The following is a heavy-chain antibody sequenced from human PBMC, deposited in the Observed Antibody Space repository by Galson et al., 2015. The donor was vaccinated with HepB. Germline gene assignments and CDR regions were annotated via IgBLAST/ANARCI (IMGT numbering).Heavy chain of an antibody. CDR1: GFTFSSYS. J-gene: IGHJ4*02. D-gene: IGHD3-10*01. Sequence: SLRLSCAASGFTFSSYSMNWVRQAPGKGLEWVSSISSSSSYIYYADSVKGRFTISRDNAKNSLYLQMNSLRAEDTAVYYCARFPITMVRGVIITSQQWRGIFDYWGQGTLVTVSS. CDR3: ARFPITMVRGVIITSQQWRGIFDY. V-gene: IGHV3-21*01. CDR2: ISSSSSYI.